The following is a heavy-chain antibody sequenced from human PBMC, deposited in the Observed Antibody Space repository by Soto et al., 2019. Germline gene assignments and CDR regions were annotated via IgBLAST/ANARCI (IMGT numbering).Heavy chain of an antibody. CDR2: ISYDGTNK. Sequence: GGSMRLSCAASGFTFTTYAMHWVRQAPGQGLEWVAHISYDGTNKNFADSVKGRFTISRDNSKNTLWLQMNSLRLEDTAVYYCANEVIATPFHAFDVWGQGTWVTVSS. CDR3: ANEVIATPFHAFDV. V-gene: IGHV3-30*18. J-gene: IGHJ3*01. D-gene: IGHD3-3*02. CDR1: GFTFTTYA.